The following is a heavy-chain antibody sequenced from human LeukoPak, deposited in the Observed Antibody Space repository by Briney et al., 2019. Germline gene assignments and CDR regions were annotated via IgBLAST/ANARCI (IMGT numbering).Heavy chain of an antibody. V-gene: IGHV1-18*01. J-gene: IGHJ6*03. CDR2: ISAYNGNT. CDR3: ARVPAPNYDFWSGQTWQENYYYYMDV. CDR1: GYTFTSYG. Sequence: WASVKVSCKASGYTFTSYGISWVRQAPGQGLEWMGWISAYNGNTNYAQKLQGRVTMTTDTSTSTAYMELRSLRSDDTAVYYCARVPAPNYDFWSGQTWQENYYYYMDVWGKGTTVTVSS. D-gene: IGHD3-3*01.